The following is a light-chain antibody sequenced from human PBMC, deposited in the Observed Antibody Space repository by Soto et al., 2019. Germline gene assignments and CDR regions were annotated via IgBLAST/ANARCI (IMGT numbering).Light chain of an antibody. V-gene: IGLV2-8*01. J-gene: IGLJ1*01. CDR2: EVS. CDR3: TSYAGRNNYV. CDR1: SSDVGGYNY. Sequence: QSALTQPPSASGSPGQSVTISCTGTSSDVGGYNYVSWYQQHPGKAPKLMIFEVSKRASGVPDRFSGSKSGNTASLTVSGLQAEDEAEYYCTSYAGRNNYVFGTGTKLTVL.